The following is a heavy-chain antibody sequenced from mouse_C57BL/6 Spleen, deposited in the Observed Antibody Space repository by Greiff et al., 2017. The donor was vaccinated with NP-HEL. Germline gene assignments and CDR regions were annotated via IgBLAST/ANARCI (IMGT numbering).Heavy chain of an antibody. D-gene: IGHD3-2*02. CDR3: ARSDSSGYGFAY. CDR1: GYTFTSYW. V-gene: IGHV1-69*01. CDR2: IDPSDSYT. Sequence: VQLQQSGAELVMPGASVKLSCKASGYTFTSYWMHWVKQRPGQGLEWIGEIDPSDSYTNYNQKFKGKSTLTVDKSSRTAYMQLSSLTSEASAVYYCARSDSSGYGFAYWGQGTLVTVSA. J-gene: IGHJ3*01.